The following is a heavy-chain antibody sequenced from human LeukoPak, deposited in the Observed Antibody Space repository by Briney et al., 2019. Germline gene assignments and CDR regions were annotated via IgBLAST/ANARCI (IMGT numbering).Heavy chain of an antibody. D-gene: IGHD3-16*01. V-gene: IGHV3-33*03. CDR1: GFTFSSYG. Sequence: PGGSLRLSCAASGFTFSSYGMHWVRQAPGKELEWVAVIWYDGSDKYYVDSVKGRFTISRDNSKNTLYLQMNSLRAEDTALYYCAKDKDYGYYMDVWGKGTTVTVSS. CDR2: IWYDGSDK. J-gene: IGHJ6*03. CDR3: AKDKDYGYYMDV.